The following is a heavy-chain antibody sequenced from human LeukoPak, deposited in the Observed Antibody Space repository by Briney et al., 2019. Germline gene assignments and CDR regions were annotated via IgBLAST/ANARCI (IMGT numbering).Heavy chain of an antibody. CDR1: GFTFSSYA. Sequence: GGSLRLFCAASGFTFSSYAMHWVRQAPGKGLEWVAVISYDGSNKYYADSVKGRFTISRDNSKNTLYLQMNSLRAEDTAVYYCAREGGGDSGSFDDAFDIWGQGTMVTVSS. D-gene: IGHD1-26*01. CDR3: AREGGGDSGSFDDAFDI. CDR2: ISYDGSNK. V-gene: IGHV3-30-3*01. J-gene: IGHJ3*02.